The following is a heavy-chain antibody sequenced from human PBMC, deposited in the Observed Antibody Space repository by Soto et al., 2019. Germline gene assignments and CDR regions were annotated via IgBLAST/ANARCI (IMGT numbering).Heavy chain of an antibody. CDR2: ISGSGGST. CDR1: GFTFSSYA. D-gene: IGHD3-9*01. Sequence: GGSLRLSCAASGFTFSSYAMSWVRQAPGKGLEWVSAISGSGGSTYYADSVKGRFTISRDNSKNTLYLQMNSLRAEDTAVYYCASGDILTGPYYYFDYWGQGTLVTVSS. CDR3: ASGDILTGPYYYFDY. J-gene: IGHJ4*02. V-gene: IGHV3-23*01.